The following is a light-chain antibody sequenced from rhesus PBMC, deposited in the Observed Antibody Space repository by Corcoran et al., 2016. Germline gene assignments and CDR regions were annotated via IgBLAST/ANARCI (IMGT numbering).Light chain of an antibody. CDR3: QQYNNWNS. J-gene: IGKJ2*01. Sequence: ETVVTQSPATLSLSPGERATLSCRASQSVGSTLAWYQQKPGQAPKLLIYDASSRATGIPDRFSGSVYGTEFTLTISSLEPEDVGVYYCQQYNNWNSFGQGTKVEIK. V-gene: IGKV3-42*02. CDR1: QSVGST. CDR2: DAS.